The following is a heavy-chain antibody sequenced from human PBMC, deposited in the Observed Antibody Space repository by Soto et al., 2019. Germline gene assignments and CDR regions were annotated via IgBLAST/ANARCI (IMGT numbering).Heavy chain of an antibody. Sequence: QLQLQESGSGLVKPSQTLSLTCAVSGGSISSGGYSWSWIRQPPGKGLEWIGYSYQSGSTYYNQSLSSRVTTSVGRSKNQFFLKLISVTAADTAVYYCVGGDKVVDADYWGQGTLVTVPS. D-gene: IGHD2-15*01. V-gene: IGHV4-30-2*01. CDR3: VGGDKVVDADY. CDR1: GGSISSGGYS. J-gene: IGHJ4*02. CDR2: SYQSGST.